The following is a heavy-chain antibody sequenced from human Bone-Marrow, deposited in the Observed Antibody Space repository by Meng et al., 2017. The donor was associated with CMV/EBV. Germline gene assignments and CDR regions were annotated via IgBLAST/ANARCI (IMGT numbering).Heavy chain of an antibody. CDR2: MYYSGSA. CDR3: ARMPRYSTSADTFDI. J-gene: IGHJ3*02. CDR1: GGSISGYY. D-gene: IGHD2-8*01. V-gene: IGHV4-59*01. Sequence: SETLSLSCTVSGGSISGYYWSWIRQPPGKGLECIGYMYYSGSANYNPSLKSRVTISVDTSRNQFSLRLSSVTAADTAVYYCARMPRYSTSADTFDIWGQGTMVTVSS.